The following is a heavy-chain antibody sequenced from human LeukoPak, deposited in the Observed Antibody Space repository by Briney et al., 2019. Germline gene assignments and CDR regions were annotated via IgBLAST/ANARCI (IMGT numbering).Heavy chain of an antibody. CDR2: ISSSSSYI. Sequence: SGGSLRLSCAASGFTFSSYSMNWVRQAPGKGLEWVSSISSSSSYIYYADSVKGRFTISRDNAKNSLYLQMNSLRAEDTAVYYCARGDYDFWSGYLCYFDYWGQGTLVTVTS. J-gene: IGHJ4*02. CDR1: GFTFSSYS. D-gene: IGHD3-3*01. V-gene: IGHV3-21*01. CDR3: ARGDYDFWSGYLCYFDY.